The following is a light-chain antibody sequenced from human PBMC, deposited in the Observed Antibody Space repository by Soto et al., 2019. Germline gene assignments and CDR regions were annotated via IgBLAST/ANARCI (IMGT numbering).Light chain of an antibody. CDR2: KAS. Sequence: IRMTQYTSTLSASVGDRVTITCRASQSISTRLAWYQQKPGKAPKLLIYKASTLESGVPSRFSGSGSGTEFTLAISSLQPDDFATYYCQQYNGYSFVTFGGGTKV. CDR1: QSISTR. J-gene: IGKJ4*01. V-gene: IGKV1-5*03. CDR3: QQYNGYSFVT.